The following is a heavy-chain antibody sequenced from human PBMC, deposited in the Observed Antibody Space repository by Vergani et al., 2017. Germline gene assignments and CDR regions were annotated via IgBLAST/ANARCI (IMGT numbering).Heavy chain of an antibody. CDR1: GFTFSSYA. V-gene: IGHV3-23*01. Sequence: EVQLLESGGGLVQPGGSLRLSCAASGFTFSSYAMSWVRQAPGKGLEWVSAISGSGGSTYYADSVKCRFTISRDNSKDTLYLQMNSLRAEDTAVYYCAKDCAEGTIFGVVSYYYDYMDVWGKGTTVTISS. CDR2: ISGSGGST. J-gene: IGHJ6*03. D-gene: IGHD3-3*01. CDR3: AKDCAEGTIFGVVSYYYDYMDV.